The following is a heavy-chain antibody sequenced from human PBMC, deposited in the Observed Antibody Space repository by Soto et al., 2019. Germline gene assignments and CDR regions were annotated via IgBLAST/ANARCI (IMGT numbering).Heavy chain of an antibody. CDR3: AKGSRYAVYNWFDP. CDR1: GFTFSSYG. D-gene: IGHD1-1*01. Sequence: QVQLVESGGGVVQPGRSLRLSCAASGFTFSSYGMHWVRQAPGKGLEWVAVISYDGSNKYYADSVKGRFTISRDNSKNPLYLQMNSLRAEDTAVYYCAKGSRYAVYNWFDPWGQGTLVTVSS. V-gene: IGHV3-30*18. J-gene: IGHJ5*02. CDR2: ISYDGSNK.